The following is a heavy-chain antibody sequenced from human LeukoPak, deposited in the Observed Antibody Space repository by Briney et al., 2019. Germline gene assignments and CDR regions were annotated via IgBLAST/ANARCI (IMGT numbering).Heavy chain of an antibody. CDR1: GFTFSSYG. Sequence: PGGSLRLSCAASGFTFSSYGMHWVRQAPGKGLEWVAVISYDGSNKYYADSVKGRFTISRDNSKNTLYLQMNSLRAEDTAVYYCATNYYGSGSYYDYWGQGTLVTVSS. CDR3: ATNYYGSGSYYDY. CDR2: ISYDGSNK. D-gene: IGHD3-10*01. V-gene: IGHV3-30*03. J-gene: IGHJ4*02.